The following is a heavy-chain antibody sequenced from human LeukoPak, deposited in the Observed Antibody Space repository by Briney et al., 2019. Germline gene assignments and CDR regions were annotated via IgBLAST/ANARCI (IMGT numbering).Heavy chain of an antibody. Sequence: GGSLRLSCAASGNYWMHWVRQAPGKGLVWVSHINSDGSWTSYADSVKGRFTISRDNAKNSLYLQMNSLRADDTAVYFCAREGRDLDYWGQGALVTVSS. J-gene: IGHJ4*02. V-gene: IGHV3-74*01. CDR3: AREGRDLDY. CDR2: INSDGSWT. CDR1: GNYW.